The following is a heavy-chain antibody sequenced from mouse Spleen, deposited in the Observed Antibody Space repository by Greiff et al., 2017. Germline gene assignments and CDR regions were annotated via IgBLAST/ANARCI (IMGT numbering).Heavy chain of an antibody. J-gene: IGHJ2*01. CDR1: GYTFTSYW. CDR2: IDPSDSYT. CDR3: ARPYGDYDY. Sequence: QVQLQQPGAELVKPGASVKLSCKASGYTFTSYWMQWVKQRPGQGLEWIGEIDPSDSYTNYNQKFKGKATLTVDTSSSTAYMQLSSLTSEDSAVYYCARPYGDYDYWGQGTTLTVSS. V-gene: IGHV1-50*01. D-gene: IGHD2-13*01.